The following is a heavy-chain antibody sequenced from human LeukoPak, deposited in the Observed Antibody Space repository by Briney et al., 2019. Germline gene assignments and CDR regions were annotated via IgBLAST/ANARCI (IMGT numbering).Heavy chain of an antibody. CDR1: RYNFTNYW. Sequence: GESLKISCKGSRYNFTNYWIGWVRQMPGKGLEWMGIIYPGDSDTRYSPSFQGQVTISADKSISTAYLQWSSLKASDTAMYYCARAPDDDILTGYYRKYFDYWGQGTLVTVSS. CDR2: IYPGDSDT. J-gene: IGHJ4*02. CDR3: ARAPDDDILTGYYRKYFDY. V-gene: IGHV5-51*01. D-gene: IGHD3-9*01.